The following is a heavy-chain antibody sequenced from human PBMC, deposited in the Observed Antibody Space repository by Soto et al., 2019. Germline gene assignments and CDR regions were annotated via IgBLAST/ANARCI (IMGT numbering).Heavy chain of an antibody. D-gene: IGHD2-21*01. CDR1: GAALNSGNYY. CDR2: IYVTGAV. CDR3: ARLRIATNNYTWFGP. J-gene: IGHJ5*02. V-gene: IGHV4-31*03. Sequence: PSDTLSLTCSVSGAALNSGNYYWGWIRQVPGKGLEWIGHIYVTGAVDYNPSLRDRITISQDTSERQFSLNLRLVTAADTAVYYCARLRIATNNYTWFGPWGEGTPVP.